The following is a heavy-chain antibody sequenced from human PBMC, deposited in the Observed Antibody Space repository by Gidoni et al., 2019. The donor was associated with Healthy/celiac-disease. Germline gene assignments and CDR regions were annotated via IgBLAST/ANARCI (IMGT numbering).Heavy chain of an antibody. CDR2: IYYSRST. CDR3: ARDDYGGNSVT. V-gene: IGHV4-59*01. Sequence: QVQLRATGPGLGKPSETLSLPCPVACGSISINSWSWLRQPTGKGLEWIGYIYYSRSTNYNPSLQRRVTISGDTSKTQFSLTLSSVPAADTAVYYCARDDYGGNSVTWGQGTLVPVSS. J-gene: IGHJ5*02. CDR1: CGSISINS. D-gene: IGHD4-17*01.